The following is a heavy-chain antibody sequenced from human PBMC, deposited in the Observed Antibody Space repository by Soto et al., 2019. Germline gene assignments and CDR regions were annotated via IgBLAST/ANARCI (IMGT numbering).Heavy chain of an antibody. CDR3: ARGLSYYDSSGYSDAFDI. CDR1: GGTFSSYG. Sequence: SVKVSCKASGGTFSSYGVSWVRQAPGQGLEWMGRIIPVFGIEHYAQKSQGRVTVTADESTSTAYMELSGLTSEDTAVYYCARGLSYYDSSGYSDAFDIWGHGTLVTVSS. CDR2: IIPVFGIE. J-gene: IGHJ3*02. D-gene: IGHD3-22*01. V-gene: IGHV1-69*13.